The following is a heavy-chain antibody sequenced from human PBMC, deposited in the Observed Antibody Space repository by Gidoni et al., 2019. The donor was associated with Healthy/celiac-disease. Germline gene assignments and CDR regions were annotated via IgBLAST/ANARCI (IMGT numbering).Heavy chain of an antibody. V-gene: IGHV3-48*01. CDR2: ISSSSSTI. J-gene: IGHJ6*02. D-gene: IGHD3-10*01. CDR1: GFTFSRYR. Sequence: EVQLVESGGGLVQPGGSLRLSCAASGFTFSRYRMNWVRQAPGKGLEWVSYISSSSSTIYYADSVKGRFTISRDNAKNSLYLQMNSLRAEDTAVYYCAREGLRWFGELFYYYYGMDVWGQGTTVTVSS. CDR3: AREGLRWFGELFYYYYGMDV.